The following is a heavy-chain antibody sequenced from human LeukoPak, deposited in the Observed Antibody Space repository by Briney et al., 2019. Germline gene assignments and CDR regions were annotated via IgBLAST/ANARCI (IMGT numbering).Heavy chain of an antibody. Sequence: ASVKVSCKASGYTFTTYGISWVRQAPGQGLEWMGWISAYNGNTNYAQKLQGRVTMTTDTSTSTAYMELRSLRSDDTAVYYCARARVGFRATYYFDYWGQGTLVTVSS. J-gene: IGHJ4*02. CDR1: GYTFTTYG. CDR2: ISAYNGNT. D-gene: IGHD3-10*01. V-gene: IGHV1-18*01. CDR3: ARARVGFRATYYFDY.